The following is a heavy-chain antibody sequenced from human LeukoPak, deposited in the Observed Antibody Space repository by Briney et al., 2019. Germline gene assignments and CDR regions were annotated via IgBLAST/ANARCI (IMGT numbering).Heavy chain of an antibody. V-gene: IGHV3-21*04. D-gene: IGHD5-18*01. CDR2: ITSGSSYI. CDR1: GFSFSTYN. J-gene: IGHJ4*02. Sequence: GGSLRLSCAASGFSFSTYNMNWVRQAPGQRLEWVSSITSGSSYIYYADSVKGRFTISRDNSRNTVYLQMNSLRAEDTAVYYCANDLGWIQLNLGRGQGTLVTVSS. CDR3: ANDLGWIQLNLG.